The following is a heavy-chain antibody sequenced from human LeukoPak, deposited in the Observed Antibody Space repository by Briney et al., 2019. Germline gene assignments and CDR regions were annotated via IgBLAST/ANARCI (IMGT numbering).Heavy chain of an antibody. CDR2: ICSSGSA. V-gene: IGHV4-61*02. D-gene: IGHD1-26*01. CDR1: GGSISSGSYY. CDR3: AREEMPGKFDY. J-gene: IGHJ4*02. Sequence: SQTLSLTCTVSGGSISSGSYYWSWIRQPAGKGLEWIGSICSSGSAYYNPSLKSRVTTSIDTSKNQFSLKLRSVTAADTAVYYCAREEMPGKFDYWGQGTLVTVSS.